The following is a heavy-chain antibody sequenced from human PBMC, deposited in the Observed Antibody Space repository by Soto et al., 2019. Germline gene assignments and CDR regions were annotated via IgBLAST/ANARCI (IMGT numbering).Heavy chain of an antibody. CDR3: AREYSSSYYFDY. D-gene: IGHD6-6*01. CDR1: GGSFNSFY. J-gene: IGHJ4*02. CDR2: INHSGRT. V-gene: IGHV4-34*02. Sequence: QVQLQQWGAGLLKPSGTLSLTCAVYGGSFNSFYWSWIRQAPGKGLEWIGEINHSGRTNYNPSVKSRVTILVDPSKNQFSLNLAAVTAADTAVYYCAREYSSSYYFDYWGQGTLVTVSS.